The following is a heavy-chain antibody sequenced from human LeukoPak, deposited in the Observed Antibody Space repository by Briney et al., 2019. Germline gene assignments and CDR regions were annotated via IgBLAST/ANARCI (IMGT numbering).Heavy chain of an antibody. J-gene: IGHJ4*02. V-gene: IGHV3-30*18. Sequence: GGSLRLSCAASGFTFSSYGMHWVRQAPGKGLEWVAVISYDGSNKYYADSVKGRFTISRDNSKNSLYLQMNSLRAEDTAVYYCAEGHATLDYWGQGTLVTVSS. CDR3: AEGHATLDY. CDR2: ISYDGSNK. CDR1: GFTFSSYG.